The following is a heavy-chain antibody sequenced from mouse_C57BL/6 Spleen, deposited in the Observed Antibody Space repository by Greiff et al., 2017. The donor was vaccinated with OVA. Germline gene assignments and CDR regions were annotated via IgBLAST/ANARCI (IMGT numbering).Heavy chain of an antibody. CDR1: GFNIKDYY. D-gene: IGHD1-1*01. CDR2: IDPEDGDT. Sequence: VQLQQSGAELVRPGASVKLSCTASGFNIKDYYMHWVKQRPEQGLEWIGRIDPEDGDTEYAPKFQGKATMTADTSSNTAYLQLSSLTSEDTAVYYCTTFRLLLRMFAYWGQGTLVTVSA. CDR3: TTFRLLLRMFAY. V-gene: IGHV14-1*01. J-gene: IGHJ3*01.